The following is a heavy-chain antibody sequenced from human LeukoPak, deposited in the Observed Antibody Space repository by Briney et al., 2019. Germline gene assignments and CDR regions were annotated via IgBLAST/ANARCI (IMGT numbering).Heavy chain of an antibody. CDR3: ARDRRGYSAYDGDGFDY. Sequence: ASVKVSCKASGFTFKNYGFSWVRQAPGQGLQWMGWISADNGNTKYAQNLQGRVIMTTDRSTGTAYVELTSLRSDDTAVYYCARDRRGYSAYDGDGFDYWGQGTLVTVSS. V-gene: IGHV1-18*04. CDR1: GFTFKNYG. J-gene: IGHJ4*02. CDR2: ISADNGNT. D-gene: IGHD5-12*01.